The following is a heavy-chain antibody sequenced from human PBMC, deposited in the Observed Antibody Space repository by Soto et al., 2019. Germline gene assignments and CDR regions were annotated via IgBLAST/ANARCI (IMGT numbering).Heavy chain of an antibody. CDR2: TRDRANSYTT. Sequence: GGSLRLSCAASGFSFSDHYMDWVRQAPGKGLEWVGRTRDRANSYTTEYAASVRGRFTISRDDSKSSLYLQMNSLKPEDTAVYYCARDGRSYGGYFDYWGQGTLVTVSS. D-gene: IGHD1-26*01. V-gene: IGHV3-72*01. CDR3: ARDGRSYGGYFDY. CDR1: GFSFSDHY. J-gene: IGHJ4*02.